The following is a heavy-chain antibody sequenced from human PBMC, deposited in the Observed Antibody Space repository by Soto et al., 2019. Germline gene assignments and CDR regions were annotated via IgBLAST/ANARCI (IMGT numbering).Heavy chain of an antibody. D-gene: IGHD3-22*01. Sequence: PGGSLRLSCAASGFTFSSYAMHWVRQAPGKGLPWVAVISYDGSNKYYADYVKGRFTISRDNSNNTMNLHMNSLRAEAPAVNYCARERIVVVITGPFDSWGQGTLATASS. CDR1: GFTFSSYA. CDR3: ARERIVVVITGPFDS. V-gene: IGHV3-30-3*01. CDR2: ISYDGSNK. J-gene: IGHJ4*02.